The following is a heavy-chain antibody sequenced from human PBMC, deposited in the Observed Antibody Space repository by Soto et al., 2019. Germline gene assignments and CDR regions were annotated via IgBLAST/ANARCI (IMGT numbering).Heavy chain of an antibody. CDR1: GGSISSSSYY. J-gene: IGHJ2*01. Sequence: QLQLQESGPGLVKPSETLSLTCTVSGGSISSSSYYWGWIRQPPGKGLERIGSIYYSGSTYYNPSLKSRVTISVDTSKNQFSLKLSSVTAADTAVYYCARPLTTFAPGYFDLWGRGTLVTVSS. CDR3: ARPLTTFAPGYFDL. D-gene: IGHD3-10*02. V-gene: IGHV4-39*01. CDR2: IYYSGST.